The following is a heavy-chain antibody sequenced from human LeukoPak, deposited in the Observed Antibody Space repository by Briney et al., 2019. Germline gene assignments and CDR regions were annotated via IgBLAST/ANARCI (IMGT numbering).Heavy chain of an antibody. D-gene: IGHD3-3*01. Sequence: GGSLRLSCAASGFTFSSYAMSWVRQAPGKGLEWVSAISGSGGSTYYADSVKGRFTISRDNSKNTLYLQMNSLRAEDTAVYYCAKHKGVPAASYYDFWSGYYASYYYYGMDVWGQGTTVTVSS. CDR1: GFTFSSYA. CDR2: ISGSGGST. V-gene: IGHV3-23*01. CDR3: AKHKGVPAASYYDFWSGYYASYYYYGMDV. J-gene: IGHJ6*02.